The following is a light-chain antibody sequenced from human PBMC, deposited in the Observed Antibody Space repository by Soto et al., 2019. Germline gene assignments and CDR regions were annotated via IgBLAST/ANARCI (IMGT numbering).Light chain of an antibody. CDR1: SSNIGSKY. V-gene: IGLV1-47*01. Sequence: SVLTQTPSASGTPGQRVTISCSGSSSNIGSKYVYWYQQLPGTAPKLLIYKSDQRPSGVPDRFSGSKSGTSASLAISGLRSEDEADYHCATWDDSLSAWVFGGGTKLTVL. J-gene: IGLJ3*02. CDR2: KSD. CDR3: ATWDDSLSAWV.